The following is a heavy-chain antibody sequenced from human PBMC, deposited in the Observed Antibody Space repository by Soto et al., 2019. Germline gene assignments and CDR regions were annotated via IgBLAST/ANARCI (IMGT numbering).Heavy chain of an antibody. CDR3: ARRYSSAFDI. V-gene: IGHV4-30-2*01. D-gene: IGHD6-13*01. J-gene: IGHJ3*02. CDR2: IYHSGST. CDR1: GGSISSGGYS. Sequence: SETLSLTCAVSGGSISSGGYSCSWIRQPPGKGLEWIGYIYHSGSTYYNPSLKSRVTISVDTSKNQFSLKLSSVTAADTAVYYCARRYSSAFDIWGQGTMVTVSS.